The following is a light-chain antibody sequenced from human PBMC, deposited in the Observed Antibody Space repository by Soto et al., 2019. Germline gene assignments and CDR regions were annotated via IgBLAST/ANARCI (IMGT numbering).Light chain of an antibody. CDR2: KAS. Sequence: DIQMTQSPSTLSASVGDRVTITCRASQSVSRWLAWYQQKPGKVPKLLIYKASTLESGVPSRFSGSGSGTEFTLAISSPQPDDSATYYCQQYNDNWTFGQGTKVEIK. CDR3: QQYNDNWT. CDR1: QSVSRW. J-gene: IGKJ1*01. V-gene: IGKV1-5*03.